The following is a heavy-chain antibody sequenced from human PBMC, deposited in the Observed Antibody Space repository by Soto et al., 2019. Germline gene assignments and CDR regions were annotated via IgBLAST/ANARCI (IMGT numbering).Heavy chain of an antibody. D-gene: IGHD6-13*01. CDR3: AVVSWSRDY. CDR2: INHSGST. V-gene: IGHV4-34*01. CDR1: GGSFSGYY. J-gene: IGHJ4*02. Sequence: QVQLQQWGAGLLKPSETLSLTCAVYGGSFSGYYWSWIRQPPGKGLEWIGEINHSGSTNYNPSLKRRVTLSVDTSKNQFSLKLSSVTAADTAVYYCAVVSWSRDYWGQGTLVTVSS.